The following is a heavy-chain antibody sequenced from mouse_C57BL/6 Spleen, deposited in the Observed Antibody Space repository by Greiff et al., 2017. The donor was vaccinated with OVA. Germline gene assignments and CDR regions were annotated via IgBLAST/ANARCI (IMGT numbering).Heavy chain of an antibody. J-gene: IGHJ2*01. CDR3: ARSGGWLLGKYYFDY. CDR1: GYTFTDYY. Sequence: EVKLQQSGPELVKPGASVKISCKASGYTFTDYYMNWVKQSHGKSLEWIGDINPNNGGTSYNQKFKGKATLTVDKSSSTAYMELRSLTSEDSAVYYCARSGGWLLGKYYFDYWGQGTTLTVSS. V-gene: IGHV1-26*01. CDR2: INPNNGGT. D-gene: IGHD2-3*01.